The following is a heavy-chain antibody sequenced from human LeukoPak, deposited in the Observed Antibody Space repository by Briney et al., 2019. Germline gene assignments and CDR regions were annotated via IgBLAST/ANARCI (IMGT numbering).Heavy chain of an antibody. V-gene: IGHV3-48*04. CDR2: ISSSSGTI. Sequence: PGGPLRLSCAASGFTFSVYRMIWVRQAPGKGLEWVSYISSSSGTIYYAASVKGRVTISRDNVENSLHLQMNSLRVEDTAVYYCAREFEVPAAAPDYYYYYYNDVWGKGTTVTVSS. CDR1: GFTFSVYR. J-gene: IGHJ6*03. D-gene: IGHD2-2*01. CDR3: AREFEVPAAAPDYYYYYYNDV.